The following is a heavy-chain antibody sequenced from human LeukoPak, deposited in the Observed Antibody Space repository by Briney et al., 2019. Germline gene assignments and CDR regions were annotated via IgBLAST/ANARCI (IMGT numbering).Heavy chain of an antibody. D-gene: IGHD3-10*01. J-gene: IGHJ4*02. CDR3: ASNYGSGSYSRY. Sequence: GGSLRLSCAASGFTFSSYSMTWVRQAPGKGLEWVSSISSSSSYIYYADSVKGRFAISRDNAKNSLYLQMNSLRAEDTAVYYCASNYGSGSYSRYWGQGTLVTVSS. CDR1: GFTFSSYS. V-gene: IGHV3-21*01. CDR2: ISSSSSYI.